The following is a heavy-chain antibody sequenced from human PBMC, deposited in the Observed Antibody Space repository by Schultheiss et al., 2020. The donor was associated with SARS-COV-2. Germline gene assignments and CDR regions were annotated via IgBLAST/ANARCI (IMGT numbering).Heavy chain of an antibody. CDR3: ARGKGATTYLDY. CDR2: ISSSSSYI. V-gene: IGHV3-21*04. D-gene: IGHD1-26*01. CDR1: GFTFSSYW. J-gene: IGHJ4*02. Sequence: GGSLRLSCAASGFTFSSYWMHWVRQAPGKGLVWVSSISSSSSYIYYADSVKGRFTISRDNAKNSLYLQMNSLRAEDTAVYYCARGKGATTYLDYWGQGTLVTVSS.